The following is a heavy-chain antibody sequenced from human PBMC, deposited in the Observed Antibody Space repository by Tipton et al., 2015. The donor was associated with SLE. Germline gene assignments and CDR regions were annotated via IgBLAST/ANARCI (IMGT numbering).Heavy chain of an antibody. J-gene: IGHJ4*02. Sequence: LRLSCTVSGGSISSYYWGWIRQPPGKGLEWIGSIYYSGSTYYNPSLKSRVTISVDTSKNQFSLKLSSVTAADTAVYYCARDQRTVAGRGYFDYWGQGTLVTVSS. CDR2: IYYSGST. CDR1: GGSISSYY. CDR3: ARDQRTVAGRGYFDY. D-gene: IGHD6-19*01. V-gene: IGHV4-39*07.